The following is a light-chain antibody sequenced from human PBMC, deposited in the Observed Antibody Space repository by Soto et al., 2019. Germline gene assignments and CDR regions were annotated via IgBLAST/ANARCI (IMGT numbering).Light chain of an antibody. CDR3: AAWDDSLTGWV. CDR2: SSD. J-gene: IGLJ3*02. V-gene: IGLV1-47*02. CDR1: SSNIGSNY. Sequence: QSVLTQPPSASGTPGQRVTISCSGSSSNIGSNYVYWYQQLPGTAPKLHIYSSDQRPSGVPDRFSGSKSGTSASLAISGLQSEDEAVYHCAAWDDSLTGWVFGGGTKLTVL.